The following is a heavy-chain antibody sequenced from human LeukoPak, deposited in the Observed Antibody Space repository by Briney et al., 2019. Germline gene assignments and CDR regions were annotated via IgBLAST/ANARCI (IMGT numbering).Heavy chain of an antibody. V-gene: IGHV4-59*01. CDR1: GGSITSYY. CDR2: MYYSGTT. CDR3: VRVPMAVTTHVDY. Sequence: SETLSLTCTVSGGSITSYYRSWIRQSPGKGLEWIGFMYYSGTTNYNPSLKSRVTISLGMSKNQFSLKLSSVTAAHTAVYYCVRVPMAVTTHVDYWGQRTLVTVSS. D-gene: IGHD4-17*01. J-gene: IGHJ4*02.